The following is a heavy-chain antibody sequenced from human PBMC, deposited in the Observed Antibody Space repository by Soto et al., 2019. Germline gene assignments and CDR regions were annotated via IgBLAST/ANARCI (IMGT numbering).Heavy chain of an antibody. J-gene: IGHJ3*01. CDR3: ARPVRGAAGAFDV. D-gene: IGHD2-15*01. V-gene: IGHV4-59*08. CDR2: IHYTGST. CDR1: GGSISDYY. Sequence: QVRLQESGPGLVKPSETLSLTCTVSGGSISDYYWSWIRQPPGKGLEWIAYIHYTGSTNQNPSLKSRVTTSMDTSKNQFSLKLSSVTAADTAVYYGARPVRGAAGAFDVWGQGTMVTVSS.